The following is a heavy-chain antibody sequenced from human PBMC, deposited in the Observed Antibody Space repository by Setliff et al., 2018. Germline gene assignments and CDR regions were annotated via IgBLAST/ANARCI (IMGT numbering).Heavy chain of an antibody. Sequence: GGSLRLSCAASGFFFRSYEMNWVRQTPGKGPEWVSTITGNGNSLYYADSVKGRFIVSRDNSENTMYLQLRSLRADDTAIYYCAKDRKNYYDTSGYPDAFDIWGQGTTVTVSS. CDR2: ITGNGNSL. CDR3: AKDRKNYYDTSGYPDAFDI. J-gene: IGHJ3*02. D-gene: IGHD3-22*01. V-gene: IGHV3-23*01. CDR1: GFFFRSYE.